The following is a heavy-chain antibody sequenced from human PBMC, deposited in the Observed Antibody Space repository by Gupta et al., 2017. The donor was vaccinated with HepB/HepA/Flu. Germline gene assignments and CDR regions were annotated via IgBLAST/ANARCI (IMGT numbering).Heavy chain of an antibody. CDR3: AKARRDTSGYYYPDY. CDR1: GFIFSNFG. CDR2: TSYDGSYK. J-gene: IGHJ4*02. V-gene: IGHV3-30*18. D-gene: IGHD3-22*01. Sequence: QVHLVESGGGVVQPGRSLRLSCAASGFIFSNFGMHWVRQAPGKGLEWVSVTSYDGSYKYYGDSVKGRFTISRDNSRNTLYLQMNSLRTEDTAIYYCAKARRDTSGYYYPDYWGQGTLVTVSS.